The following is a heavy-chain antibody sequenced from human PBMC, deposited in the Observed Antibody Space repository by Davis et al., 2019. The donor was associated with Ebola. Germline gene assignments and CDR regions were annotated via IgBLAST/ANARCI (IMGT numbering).Heavy chain of an antibody. CDR3: AKVHPPTTVTTGWFDP. Sequence: GESLKISCAASGFIFSSYAMNWVRQAPGKGLEWVSSISVRSITYHADSVKGRFTISRDNSKNALYLQMNSLRAEDTAVYYCAKVHPPTTVTTGWFDPWGQGTLVTVSS. D-gene: IGHD4-17*01. V-gene: IGHV3-23*01. CDR2: ISVRSIT. CDR1: GFIFSSYA. J-gene: IGHJ5*02.